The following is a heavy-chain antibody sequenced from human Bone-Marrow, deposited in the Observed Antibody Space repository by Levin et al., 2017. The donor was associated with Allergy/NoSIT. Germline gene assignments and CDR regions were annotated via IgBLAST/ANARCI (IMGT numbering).Heavy chain of an antibody. V-gene: IGHV1-69*04. Sequence: PGGSLRLSCKASGGTFSRYGISWVRQAPGQGLEWMGRIIPVSGITSHAQKFQGRVTITADKSTSTAYMELINLRSEDTALYYCARFNPIGGAMWPNVPGGWGLGTLVTISS. J-gene: IGHJ4*02. D-gene: IGHD1-26*01. CDR2: IIPVSGIT. CDR1: GGTFSRYG. CDR3: ARFNPIGGAMWPNVPGG.